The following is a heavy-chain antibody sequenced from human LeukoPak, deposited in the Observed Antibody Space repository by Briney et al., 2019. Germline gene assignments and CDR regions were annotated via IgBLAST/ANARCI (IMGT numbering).Heavy chain of an antibody. V-gene: IGHV3-30-3*01. CDR1: GFTFSSYA. CDR2: TSSDGNIK. D-gene: IGHD6-19*01. Sequence: GGSLRLSCAASGFTFSSYAMHWVRQAPGKGLEWVAVTSSDGNIKYYADSVKGRFTISRDNSKNTLYLQMNSLRGEDTGVYYCARGQQWLVQVYFDYWGQGTLVTVSS. J-gene: IGHJ4*02. CDR3: ARGQQWLVQVYFDY.